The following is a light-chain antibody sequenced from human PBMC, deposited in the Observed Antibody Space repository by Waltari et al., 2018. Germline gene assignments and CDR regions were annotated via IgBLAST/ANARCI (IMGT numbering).Light chain of an antibody. CDR1: SLRSYY. V-gene: IGLV3-19*01. CDR3: NSRDTSGNHVV. J-gene: IGLJ2*01. CDR2: GKN. Sequence: SSELTQDPAVSVALGQTVRITCQGDSLRSYYASWYQQKPGQAPVLVIYGKNNRPSGIPDRFSGSTSGNTASLTNSGAHAEDEADYYCNSRDTSGNHVVFGGGTKLTVL.